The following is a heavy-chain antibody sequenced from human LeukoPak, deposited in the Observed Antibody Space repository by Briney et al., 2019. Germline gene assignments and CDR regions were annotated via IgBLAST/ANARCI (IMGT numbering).Heavy chain of an antibody. D-gene: IGHD6-13*01. CDR2: IKQDGREI. J-gene: IGHJ4*02. Sequence: GGSLRLSCVASEFTFSSYWMSWVRQAPGGGVEWVANIKQDGREIYYVDSVKGRFTISRDNAKKSLDLQMNSLRAEDTAVYYCAISYSRFDYWGRETRVSVFS. V-gene: IGHV3-7*01. CDR1: EFTFSSYW. CDR3: AISYSRFDY.